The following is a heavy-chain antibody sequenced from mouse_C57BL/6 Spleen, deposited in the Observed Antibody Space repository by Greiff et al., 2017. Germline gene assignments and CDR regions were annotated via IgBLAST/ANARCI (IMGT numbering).Heavy chain of an antibody. D-gene: IGHD2-4*01. J-gene: IGHJ4*01. V-gene: IGHV5-17*01. CDR1: GFTFSDYG. Sequence: EVMLVESGGGLVKPGGSLKLSCAASGFTFSDYGMHWVRQAPEKGLEWVAYISSGSSTIDYADTVKGRFTISRDNAKNTLFLQMTSLRAEDTAMYYCAKDYHYYAMDYWGQGTSVTVSS. CDR3: AKDYHYYAMDY. CDR2: ISSGSSTI.